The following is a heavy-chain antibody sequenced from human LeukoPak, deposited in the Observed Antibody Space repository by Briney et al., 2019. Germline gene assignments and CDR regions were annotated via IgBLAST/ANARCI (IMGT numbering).Heavy chain of an antibody. Sequence: ASVKVSCKGSGYTFTSYGVAWVRQAPGQGLEWMGWITANNGDTTYAQKLQGRVSMTTDTSTRTAYMELRSLRSDDTAVYYCARGSGRRPLDVWDQGTTVTVSS. CDR3: ARGSGRRPLDV. V-gene: IGHV1-18*01. J-gene: IGHJ6*02. D-gene: IGHD3-10*01. CDR2: ITANNGDT. CDR1: GYTFTSYG.